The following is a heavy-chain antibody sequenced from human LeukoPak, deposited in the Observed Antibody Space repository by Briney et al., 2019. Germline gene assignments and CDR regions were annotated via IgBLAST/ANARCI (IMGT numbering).Heavy chain of an antibody. V-gene: IGHV4-39*07. CDR3: ARGRSGSYYFDY. D-gene: IGHD1-26*01. CDR1: GGSISSSSYY. CDR2: INHSGST. Sequence: SETLSLTCTVSGGSISSSSYYWGWIRQPPGKGLEWIGEINHSGSTNYNPSLKSRVTISVDTSKNQFSLKLSSVTAADTAVYYCARGRSGSYYFDYWGQGTLVTVSS. J-gene: IGHJ4*02.